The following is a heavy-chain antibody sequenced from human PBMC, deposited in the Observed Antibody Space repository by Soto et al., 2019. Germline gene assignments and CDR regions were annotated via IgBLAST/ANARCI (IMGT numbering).Heavy chain of an antibody. CDR1: GGSISSGDYY. J-gene: IGHJ4*02. Sequence: SETLSLTCTVSGGSISSGDYYWSWIRQPPGEGLEWIGYIYYSGSTYYNPSLKSRVTISVDTSKNQFSLKLSSVTAADTAVYYCARVGGFGATTIDYWGQGTLVTVSS. CDR2: IYYSGST. CDR3: ARVGGFGATTIDY. V-gene: IGHV4-30-4*01. D-gene: IGHD3-10*01.